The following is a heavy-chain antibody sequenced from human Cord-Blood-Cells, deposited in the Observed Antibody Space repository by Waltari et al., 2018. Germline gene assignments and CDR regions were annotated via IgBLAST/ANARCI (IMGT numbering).Heavy chain of an antibody. CDR1: GYTFTSYA. CDR3: ARRSPHDYGPCQH. CDR2: INAGNGKT. Sequence: QVQLVQSGAEVKKPGASVKVSCKASGYTFTSYAMHWVRQAPGQRLEWMGWINAGNGKTKYSQKCQGRVTITRDTSASTAYMGLSSLRSEDTAVYYCARRSPHDYGPCQHWGQGTLVTVSS. J-gene: IGHJ1*01. D-gene: IGHD4-17*01. V-gene: IGHV1-3*01.